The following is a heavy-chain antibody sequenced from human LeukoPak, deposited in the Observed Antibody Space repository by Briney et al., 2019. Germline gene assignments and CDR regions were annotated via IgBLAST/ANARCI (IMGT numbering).Heavy chain of an antibody. CDR3: AGGPALGYCSGGSCYWLDY. J-gene: IGHJ4*02. V-gene: IGHV4-4*02. CDR2: IYQSGST. CDR1: GGSISSSNW. D-gene: IGHD2-15*01. Sequence: PSGTLSLTCAVSGGSISSSNWWSWVRQPPGKGLEWIGEIYQSGSTNYNPSLKRRVTISVDKTKNQISLKRSSVTAADTAVYYCAGGPALGYCSGGSCYWLDYWGQGTLVTVSS.